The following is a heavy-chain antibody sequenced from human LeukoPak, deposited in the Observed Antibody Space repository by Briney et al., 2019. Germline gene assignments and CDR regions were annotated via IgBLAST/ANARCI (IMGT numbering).Heavy chain of an antibody. J-gene: IGHJ6*03. CDR1: GGSISSGGYY. Sequence: SETLSLTCTVSGGSISSGGYYWSWIRQPPGKGLEWIGYIYHSGSTYYNPSLKSRVTISVDRSKNQFSLKLSSVTAADTAVYYCARAGLGVPAAMYYYYYMDVWGKGTTVTVSS. V-gene: IGHV4-30-2*01. CDR3: ARAGLGVPAAMYYYYYMDV. CDR2: IYHSGST. D-gene: IGHD2-2*01.